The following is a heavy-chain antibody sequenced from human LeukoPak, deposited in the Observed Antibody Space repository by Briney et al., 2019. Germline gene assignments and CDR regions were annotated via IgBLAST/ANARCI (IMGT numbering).Heavy chain of an antibody. D-gene: IGHD3-9*01. J-gene: IGHJ4*02. CDR3: ARVLRYFDWLYDY. V-gene: IGHV3-11*01. Sequence: GGSLRLSCAASGFTFSDYYMSWIRQAPGKGLEWVSYISSSGSTIYYADSVKGRFTISRDNAKNSLYLQMNSLRAEDTAVYYCARVLRYFDWLYDYWGQGTLVTVSS. CDR2: ISSSGSTI. CDR1: GFTFSDYY.